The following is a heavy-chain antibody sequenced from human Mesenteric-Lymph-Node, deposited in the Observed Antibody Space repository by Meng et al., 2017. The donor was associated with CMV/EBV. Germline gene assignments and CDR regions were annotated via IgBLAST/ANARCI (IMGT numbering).Heavy chain of an antibody. CDR2: VSGNGAST. J-gene: IGHJ3*02. Sequence: GESLKISCAASGFTFSNYGMSWVRQAPGKGLEWVSGVSGNGASTYYADSVKGRFTISRDSSKNTLYLQMNSLRAEDTAVYYCAKDYLTLDAFAIWGQGTMVTVS. V-gene: IGHV3-23*01. CDR1: GFTFSNYG. D-gene: IGHD4-23*01. CDR3: AKDYLTLDAFAI.